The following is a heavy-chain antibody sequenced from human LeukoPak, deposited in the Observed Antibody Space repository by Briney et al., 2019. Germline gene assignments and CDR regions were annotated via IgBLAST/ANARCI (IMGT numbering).Heavy chain of an antibody. V-gene: IGHV1-8*01. D-gene: IGHD6-6*01. CDR2: MNPNSGNT. CDR1: GYTFISYD. J-gene: IGHJ4*02. CDR3: ARAWYSSSSYGY. Sequence: ASVKVSCKASGYTFISYDINWVRQATGQGLEWMGWMNPNSGNTGYAQKFQGRVTMTRNTSISTAYMELSSLRSEGTAVYYCARAWYSSSSYGYWGQGTLVTVSS.